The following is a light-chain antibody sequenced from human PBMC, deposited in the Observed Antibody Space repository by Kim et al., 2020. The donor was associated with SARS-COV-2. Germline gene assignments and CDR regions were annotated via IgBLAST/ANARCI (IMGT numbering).Light chain of an antibody. CDR2: DRN. V-gene: IGLV3-19*01. Sequence: SSELTQDPAVSVALGQTVRITCQGDSLRSYYASWYQQKPGQAPVLVIYDRNNRPLGIPDRFSASSPGNTASLTITGAQAEDEADYYCNSRDSSGNHLVFG. CDR3: NSRDSSGNHLV. CDR1: SLRSYY. J-gene: IGLJ3*02.